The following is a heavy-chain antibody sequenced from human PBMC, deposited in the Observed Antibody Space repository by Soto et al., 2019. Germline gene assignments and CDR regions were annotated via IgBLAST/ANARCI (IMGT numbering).Heavy chain of an antibody. V-gene: IGHV3-9*01. J-gene: IGHJ4*02. CDR1: GFTFDDYA. CDR2: ISWNSGSI. D-gene: IGHD3-10*01. CDR3: AKDMVRGVIITPVVHDY. Sequence: GGSLRLSCAASGFTFDDYAMHWVRQAPGKGLEWVSGISWNSGSIGYADSVKGRFTISRDNAKNSLYLQMNSLRAEDTALYYCAKDMVRGVIITPVVHDYWGQGTLVTVSS.